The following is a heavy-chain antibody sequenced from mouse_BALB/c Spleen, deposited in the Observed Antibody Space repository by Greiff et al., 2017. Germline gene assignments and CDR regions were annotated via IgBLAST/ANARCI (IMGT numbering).Heavy chain of an antibody. Sequence: VQLQQSGPGLVKPSQSLSLTCTVTGYSITSDYAWNWIRQFPGNKLEWMGYISYSGSTSYNPSLKSRISITRDTSKNQFFLQLNSVTTEDTATYYCASPYYRYDGGFAYWGQGTLVTVSA. CDR1: GYSITSDYA. V-gene: IGHV3-2*02. D-gene: IGHD2-14*01. CDR3: ASPYYRYDGGFAY. J-gene: IGHJ3*01. CDR2: ISYSGST.